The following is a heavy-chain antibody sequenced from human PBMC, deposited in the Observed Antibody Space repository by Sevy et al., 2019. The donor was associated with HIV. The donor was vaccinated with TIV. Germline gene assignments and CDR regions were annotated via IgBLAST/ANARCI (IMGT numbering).Heavy chain of an antibody. D-gene: IGHD2-21*01. J-gene: IGHJ6*02. CDR3: ARAPIDGMDV. CDR2: ISSSGSTI. Sequence: GGSLRLSCAASGFTFSSYEMNWVRQAPGKGLEWVSYISSSGSTIYYADSVKGRFTISRDNAKNSLYLQMNSLRAEDTAVYYCARAPIDGMDVWGQGTMVTVSS. V-gene: IGHV3-48*03. CDR1: GFTFSSYE.